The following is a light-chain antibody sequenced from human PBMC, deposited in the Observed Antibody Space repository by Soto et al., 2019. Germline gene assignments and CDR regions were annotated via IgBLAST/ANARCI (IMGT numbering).Light chain of an antibody. J-gene: IGKJ5*01. Sequence: EIVLTQSPATLSLSPGERATLSCRASQSVSSYLAWYQQKPGQAPRLLIYDASNWATGIPARFSGSGSGTDFTLTISSLEPEDFAVYYCQQRSNWPTFGQGTLLEIK. V-gene: IGKV3-11*01. CDR2: DAS. CDR1: QSVSSY. CDR3: QQRSNWPT.